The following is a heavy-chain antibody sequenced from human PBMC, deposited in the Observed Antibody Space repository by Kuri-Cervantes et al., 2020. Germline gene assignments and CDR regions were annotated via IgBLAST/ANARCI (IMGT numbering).Heavy chain of an antibody. D-gene: IGHD4-11*01. CDR1: GFTFSNAW. V-gene: IGHV3-23*01. Sequence: GGSLRLSCAASGFTFSNAWMSRVRQAPGKGLEWVSAISGSGGSRYYADSVKGRFTIPRDNSKNTLYLPMNSLTAQETAVYYCFENPPTSNWLDPWGQGTLVTVSS. J-gene: IGHJ5*02. CDR2: ISGSGGSR. CDR3: FENPPTSNWLDP.